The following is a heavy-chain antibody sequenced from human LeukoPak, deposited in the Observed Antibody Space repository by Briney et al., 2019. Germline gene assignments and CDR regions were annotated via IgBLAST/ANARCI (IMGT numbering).Heavy chain of an antibody. CDR2: ITGSGSSI. CDR3: ARDAYWNDSPDAFDV. CDR1: GFTFSSYE. J-gene: IGHJ3*01. V-gene: IGHV3-48*03. D-gene: IGHD1-1*01. Sequence: GGSLRLSCAASGFTFSSYEMNWVRQAPGKGLEWVSYITGSGSSIYYADSVRGQFTISRDNTKKSLYLQMSSLRVEDTAVYYCARDAYWNDSPDAFDVWGQGTVVTVSS.